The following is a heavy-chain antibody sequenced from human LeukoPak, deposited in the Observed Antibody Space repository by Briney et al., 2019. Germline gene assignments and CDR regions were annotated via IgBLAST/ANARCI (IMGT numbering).Heavy chain of an antibody. CDR2: IYHSGST. Sequence: PSETLSLTCSVSGHSISGIHHWGWIRQPPGKGLEWIGSIYHSGSTYYNPSLKSRVTISVDTSKNQFSLKLSSVTAADTAVYYCARDSWADYGGNWVWGQGTLVTVSS. CDR1: GHSISGIHH. J-gene: IGHJ4*02. D-gene: IGHD4-23*01. V-gene: IGHV4-38-2*02. CDR3: ARDSWADYGGNWV.